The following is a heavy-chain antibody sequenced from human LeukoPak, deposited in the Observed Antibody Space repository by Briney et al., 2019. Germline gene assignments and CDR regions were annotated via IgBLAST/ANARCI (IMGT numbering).Heavy chain of an antibody. D-gene: IGHD2-15*01. J-gene: IGHJ4*02. V-gene: IGHV3-23*01. CDR2: ISGSGGST. CDR1: GFTFSSYA. CDR3: AKDCSGGSCYFDY. Sequence: PGASLRLSRAASGFTFSSYAMSWVRQAPGKGLEWVSAISGSGGSTYYADSVKGRFTISRDNSKNTLYLQMNSLRAEDTAVYYCAKDCSGGSCYFDYWGQGTLVTVSS.